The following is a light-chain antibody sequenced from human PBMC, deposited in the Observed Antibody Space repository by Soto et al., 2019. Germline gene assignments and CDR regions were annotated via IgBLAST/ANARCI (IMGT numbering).Light chain of an antibody. J-gene: IGLJ1*01. CDR1: ELPKKY. CDR3: QSIDGTGSLYV. CDR2: KDN. Sequence: SYELTQSPSVSVSPGQTARITCSGDELPKKYVYWYQLRPGQAPLLIVYKDNERPSGIPERLSGSSSGPTATLTISGVQEEDEADYYYQSIDGTGSLYVFGGGTTLTVL. V-gene: IGLV3-25*03.